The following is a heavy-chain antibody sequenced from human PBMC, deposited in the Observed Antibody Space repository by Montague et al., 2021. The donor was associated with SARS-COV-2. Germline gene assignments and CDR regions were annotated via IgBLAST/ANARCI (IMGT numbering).Heavy chain of an antibody. CDR2: INNRGNT. Sequence: SETLSLTCTVSGDSISSSSYYWGWIRPPPGMGLEWIGSINNRGNTYNNPSLRSRVSISVYTSKNQFSLNVRSVTAADTGLFYCVRVTHPRSAWPYYMDVWGKGTTVTV. D-gene: IGHD4-11*01. CDR1: GDSISSSSYY. J-gene: IGHJ6*03. V-gene: IGHV4-39*01. CDR3: VRVTHPRSAWPYYMDV.